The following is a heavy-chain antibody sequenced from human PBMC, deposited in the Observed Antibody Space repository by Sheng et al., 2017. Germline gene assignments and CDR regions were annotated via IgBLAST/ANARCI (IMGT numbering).Heavy chain of an antibody. CDR1: GGSIINDY. Sequence: QVQLQESGTGLVKPSETLSLTCTVSGGSIINDYWSWIRQPPGKGLEWIGYMYYSGSTNYNPSLKSRVTISADMSKNQFSLKLSSVTAADTAVYYCARVAAAGVKFDYWGQGTLVTVSS. CDR3: ARVAAAGVKFDY. V-gene: IGHV4-59*12. CDR2: MYYSGST. D-gene: IGHD6-13*01. J-gene: IGHJ4*02.